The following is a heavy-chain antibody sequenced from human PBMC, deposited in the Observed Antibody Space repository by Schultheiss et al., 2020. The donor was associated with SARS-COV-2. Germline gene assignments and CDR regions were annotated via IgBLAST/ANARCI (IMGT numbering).Heavy chain of an antibody. J-gene: IGHJ4*02. Sequence: GSLRLSCAASGFTFSSYAMHWVRQAPGKGLEWVAVISYDGSNKYYADSVKGRFTISRDNSKNTLYLQMNSLRAEDTAVYYCARGGIAVADYWGQGTLVTVSS. D-gene: IGHD6-19*01. CDR1: GFTFSSYA. CDR3: ARGGIAVADY. CDR2: ISYDGSNK. V-gene: IGHV3-30*01.